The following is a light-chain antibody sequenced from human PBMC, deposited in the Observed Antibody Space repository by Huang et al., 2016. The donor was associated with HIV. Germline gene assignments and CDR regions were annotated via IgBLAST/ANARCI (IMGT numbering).Light chain of an antibody. V-gene: IGKV3-15*01. CDR1: QSVSSN. CDR2: AAS. J-gene: IGKJ1*01. CDR3: QQYNNWPRT. Sequence: EIVMTQSPAPLSVSPGERATLSCRASQSVSSNLAWYQQNPGQAPMLLIYAASTRATGIPARFSGSGSGTEFTLTISSLQSEDFAVYYCQQYNNWPRTFGQGTKVEIK.